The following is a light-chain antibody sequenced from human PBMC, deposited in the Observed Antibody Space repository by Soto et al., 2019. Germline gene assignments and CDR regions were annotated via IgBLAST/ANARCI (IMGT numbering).Light chain of an antibody. CDR2: EVS. CDR3: SSYAGSNNLV. V-gene: IGLV2-8*01. Sequence: QSALTQPPSASGSPGQSVTISCTGTSSDVGGYNYVSWYQQHPGKAPKLMIYEVSKRPSGVPDRVAGSRSGNTAALTVSGLQAEDEEDYYCSSYAGSNNLVFGGGTKLTVL. J-gene: IGLJ2*01. CDR1: SSDVGGYNY.